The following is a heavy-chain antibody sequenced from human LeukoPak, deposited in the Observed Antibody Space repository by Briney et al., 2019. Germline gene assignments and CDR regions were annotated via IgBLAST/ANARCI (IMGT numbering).Heavy chain of an antibody. CDR3: ANEGGQRVAAGQYFQH. CDR2: ISSSSSYI. D-gene: IGHD6-19*01. Sequence: PGGSLRLSCAASGFTFSSYSMNWVRQAPGKGLEWVSSISSSSSYIYYADSVKGRFTISRDNAKNSLYLQMNSLRAEDTAVYYCANEGGQRVAAGQYFQHWGQGTLVTVSS. CDR1: GFTFSSYS. J-gene: IGHJ1*01. V-gene: IGHV3-21*01.